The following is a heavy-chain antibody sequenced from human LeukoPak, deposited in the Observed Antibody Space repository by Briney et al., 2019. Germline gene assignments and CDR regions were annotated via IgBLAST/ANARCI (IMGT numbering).Heavy chain of an antibody. CDR2: IKPSGGDT. CDR1: GYTFISFY. V-gene: IGHV1-46*01. J-gene: IGHJ4*02. CDR3: ARDWSESGIAVADYFDY. Sequence: ASVKVSCKASGYTFISFYLHWVRQAPGQGLEWMGIIKPSGGDTSFAQKFQARVTLTRDTSTSTVYMELNSLTFEDTAVYYCARDWSESGIAVADYFDYWGQGTLVTVSS. D-gene: IGHD6-19*01.